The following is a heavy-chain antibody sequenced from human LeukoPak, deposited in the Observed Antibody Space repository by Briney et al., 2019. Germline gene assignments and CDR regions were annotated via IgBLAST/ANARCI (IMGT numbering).Heavy chain of an antibody. V-gene: IGHV3-74*01. CDR2: INSDGSST. J-gene: IGHJ2*01. CDR3: AREEYYDSSGYCRNWYFDL. D-gene: IGHD3-22*01. Sequence: GGSLRLSCAASGFTFSSYWMYWVRQAPGKGLVWVSRINSDGSSTSYADSVKGRFTISRDNAKNTLYLQMNSLRAEDTAVYYCAREEYYDSSGYCRNWYFDLWGRGTLVTVSS. CDR1: GFTFSSYW.